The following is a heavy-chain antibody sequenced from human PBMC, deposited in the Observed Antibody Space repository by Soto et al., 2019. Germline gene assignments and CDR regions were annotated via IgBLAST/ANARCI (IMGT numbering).Heavy chain of an antibody. Sequence: GGSLRLSCSASGFAFSSYAMHWVRQTPGKGLEYVSAISPQGGSTYYADSVKGRFTISRDDSKDTVYLQMSSLRPDDTAVYYCVNMMIARGAFDFWGQGTLVTVSS. CDR2: ISPQGGST. V-gene: IGHV3-64D*06. CDR1: GFAFSSYA. D-gene: IGHD2-21*01. CDR3: VNMMIARGAFDF. J-gene: IGHJ4*02.